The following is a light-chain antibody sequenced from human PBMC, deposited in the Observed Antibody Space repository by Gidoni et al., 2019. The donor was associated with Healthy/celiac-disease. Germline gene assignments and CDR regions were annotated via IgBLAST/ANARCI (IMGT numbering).Light chain of an antibody. V-gene: IGKV3-11*01. CDR1: QSVSSY. CDR3: QQRSNWPPYS. Sequence: EIVLTQSPATLSLSPGERATLSCRASQSVSSYLAWYQQKPGQAPRFLIYDASNRATGIPARFSGSGSGTDFTLTISSLEPEDFAVYYCQQRSNWPPYSFXXXTKLEIK. J-gene: IGKJ2*03. CDR2: DAS.